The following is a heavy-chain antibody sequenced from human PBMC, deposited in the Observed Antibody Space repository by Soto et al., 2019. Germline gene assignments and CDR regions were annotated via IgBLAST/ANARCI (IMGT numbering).Heavy chain of an antibody. CDR2: ISSSSSYI. CDR1: GFTFSSYS. D-gene: IGHD6-6*01. Sequence: EVQLVESGGGLVKPGGSLRLSCAASGFTFSSYSMNWVRQAPGKGLEWVSSISSSSSYIYYVDSVKGRFTISRDNAKNSLYLQMNSLRAEDTAVYYCARDLGIAARQFDYWGQGTLVTVSS. CDR3: ARDLGIAARQFDY. V-gene: IGHV3-21*01. J-gene: IGHJ4*02.